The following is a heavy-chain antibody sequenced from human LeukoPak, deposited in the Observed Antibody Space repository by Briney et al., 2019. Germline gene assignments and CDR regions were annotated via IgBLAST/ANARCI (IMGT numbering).Heavy chain of an antibody. CDR2: MNPNSGNT. Sequence: ASVKVSCKASGYTFTSYDINWVRQATGQGLEWMGWMNPNSGNTGYAQKFQGRVTMTRNTSISTAYMELSSLRSEDTAVYYCARGLFGELSPCYWGQGTLVNVSS. CDR1: GYTFTSYD. J-gene: IGHJ4*02. D-gene: IGHD3-10*02. CDR3: ARGLFGELSPCY. V-gene: IGHV1-8*01.